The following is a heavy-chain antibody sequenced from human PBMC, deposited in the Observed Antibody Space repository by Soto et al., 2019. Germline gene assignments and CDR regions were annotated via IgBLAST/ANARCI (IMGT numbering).Heavy chain of an antibody. CDR3: AKDQGGPIAVPFYYYYGMDV. Sequence: PGGSLRLSCAASGFTFSSYAMSWVRQAPGKGLEWVSAISGSGGSTYYADSVKGRFTISRDNSKNTLYLQMNSLRAEDTAVYYCAKDQGGPIAVPFYYYYGMDVWGQGTTVTVSS. D-gene: IGHD6-19*01. V-gene: IGHV3-23*01. CDR2: ISGSGGST. CDR1: GFTFSSYA. J-gene: IGHJ6*02.